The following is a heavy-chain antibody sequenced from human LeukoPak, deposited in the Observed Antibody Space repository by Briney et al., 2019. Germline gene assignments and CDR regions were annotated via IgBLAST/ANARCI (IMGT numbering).Heavy chain of an antibody. CDR1: GYTFTSYG. CDR2: ISAYNGNK. D-gene: IGHD6-13*01. J-gene: IGHJ5*02. CDR3: ARVVYSSSWYLRGSYNWFDP. Sequence: GASVKVSCKASGYTFTSYGISWVRQAPGQGLEWMGWISAYNGNKNYAQKLQGRVTMTTDTSTSTAYMEPRSLRSEDTAVYYCARVVYSSSWYLRGSYNWFDPWGQGTLVTVSS. V-gene: IGHV1-18*01.